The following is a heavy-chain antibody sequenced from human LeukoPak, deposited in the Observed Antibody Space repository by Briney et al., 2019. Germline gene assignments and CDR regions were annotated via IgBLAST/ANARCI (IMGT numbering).Heavy chain of an antibody. Sequence: ASETLSLTCAVYGGSFSGYYWSWIRQPPGKGLEWIGEINHSGSTNYNPSLKSRVTISVDTSKNQFSLKLSSVTAADTAVYYCARGGGDYVWGSYRKQSFDYWGQGTLVTVSS. CDR3: ARGGGDYVWGSYRKQSFDY. J-gene: IGHJ4*02. D-gene: IGHD3-16*02. CDR2: INHSGST. CDR1: GGSFSGYY. V-gene: IGHV4-34*01.